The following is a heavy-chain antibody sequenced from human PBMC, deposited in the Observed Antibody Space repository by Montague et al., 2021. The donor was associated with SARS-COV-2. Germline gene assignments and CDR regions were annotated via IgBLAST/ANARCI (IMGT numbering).Heavy chain of an antibody. CDR3: ARGRQHINMVVVVVTGGEYYFDF. CDR1: DGPFSDYS. CDR2: INHRGNT. V-gene: IGHV4-34*01. Sequence: SETLSLTCAVYDGPFSDYSWTWIRQPPGKGLEWIGEINHRGNTNYNPSLKSRVTISVDTSKNQFSLKMTSVTAADTAVYYCARGRQHINMVVVVVTGGEYYFDFWGQGTLVAVSS. D-gene: IGHD3-22*01. J-gene: IGHJ4*02.